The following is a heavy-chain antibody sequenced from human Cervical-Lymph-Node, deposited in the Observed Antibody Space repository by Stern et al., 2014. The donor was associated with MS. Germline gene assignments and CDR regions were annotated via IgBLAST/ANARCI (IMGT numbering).Heavy chain of an antibody. CDR3: ARDIAAAATGFDY. V-gene: IGHV1-46*01. J-gene: IGHJ4*02. Sequence: VQLVESGVAVREPGNSVKVSCKTSGYTLTNHYIHWVRQAPGQGLEWMGIISPTTGTTTHAQKFQGRVTMTRDTATSTVYMDLSSLRSEDTAVYFCARDIAAAATGFDYWGQGTLLTVSS. D-gene: IGHD6-13*01. CDR1: GYTLTNHY. CDR2: ISPTTGTT.